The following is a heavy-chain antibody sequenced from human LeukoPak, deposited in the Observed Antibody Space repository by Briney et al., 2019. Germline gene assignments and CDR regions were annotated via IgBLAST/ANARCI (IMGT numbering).Heavy chain of an antibody. CDR2: IKTDGSRLDGIST. V-gene: IGHV3-74*01. CDR1: GFSFSSYW. CDR3: VRDGYAFDV. J-gene: IGHJ3*01. Sequence: TGGSLRLSCAASGFSFSSYWMHWVRQAPGKGLLWVSRIKTDGSRLDGISTSYADSVKGRFTISRDNAKNTLYLQMDSLRAEDTAVYYCVRDGYAFDVWGQGTMVTVSS. D-gene: IGHD5-12*01.